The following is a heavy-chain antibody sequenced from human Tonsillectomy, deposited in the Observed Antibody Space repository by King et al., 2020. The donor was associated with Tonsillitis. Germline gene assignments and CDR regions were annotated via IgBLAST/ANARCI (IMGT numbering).Heavy chain of an antibody. CDR2: LFSNDGK. J-gene: IGHJ6*02. CDR1: GFSLSNARMG. D-gene: IGHD1-20*01. V-gene: IGHV2-26*01. CDR3: ARTIRYNWNYDGMDV. Sequence: TLKESGPVLVKPTETLTLTCTVSGFSLSNARMGVSWIRQPPGKALEWLAHLFSNDGKSYSTTLKSRLNISKDTSKSQVVLTMTNMDPVDKAIYYCARTIRYNWNYDGMDVWGQGTTVTVSS.